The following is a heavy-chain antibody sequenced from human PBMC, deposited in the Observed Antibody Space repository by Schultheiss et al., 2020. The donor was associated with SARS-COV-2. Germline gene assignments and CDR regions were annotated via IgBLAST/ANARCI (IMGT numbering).Heavy chain of an antibody. D-gene: IGHD3-10*01. CDR2: IYHSGST. CDR3: ARVSLLWFGELFSYAFDI. V-gene: IGHV4-38-2*02. Sequence: SETLSLTCTVSGGSISSGYYWGWIRQPPGKGLEWIGSIYHSGSTYYNPSLKSRVTISVDTSKNQFSLKPSSVTAADTAVYYCARVSLLWFGELFSYAFDIWGQGTMVTVSS. CDR1: GGSISSGYY. J-gene: IGHJ3*02.